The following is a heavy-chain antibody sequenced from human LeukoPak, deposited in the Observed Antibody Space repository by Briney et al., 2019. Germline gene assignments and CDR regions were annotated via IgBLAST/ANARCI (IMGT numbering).Heavy chain of an antibody. J-gene: IGHJ6*02. CDR2: INHSGST. V-gene: IGHV4-34*01. Sequence: PSETLSFTCAVYGGSFSGYYWSWIRQPPGKGLEWIGEINHSGSTNYNPSLKSRVTISVDTSKNQFSLKLSSVTAADTAVYYCARIVVVAANPYYYYGMDVWGQGTTVTVSS. CDR1: GGSFSGYY. D-gene: IGHD2-15*01. CDR3: ARIVVVAANPYYYYGMDV.